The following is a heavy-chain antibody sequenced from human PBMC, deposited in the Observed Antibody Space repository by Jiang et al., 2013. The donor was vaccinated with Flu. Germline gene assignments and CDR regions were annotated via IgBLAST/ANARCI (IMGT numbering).Heavy chain of an antibody. D-gene: IGHD6-13*01. V-gene: IGHV5-51*01. J-gene: IGHJ6*04. CDR2: IYPGDSDT. CDR3: ARKYSSNDDGMDV. Sequence: SLQISCRGSGYSFTSSWIGWVRQMPGKGLDWMGIIYPGDSDTKYSPSFQGQVTISADKSISTAYLQWSSLKASDTAMYYCARKYSSNDDGMDVWGKGTTVTVSS. CDR1: GYSFTSSW.